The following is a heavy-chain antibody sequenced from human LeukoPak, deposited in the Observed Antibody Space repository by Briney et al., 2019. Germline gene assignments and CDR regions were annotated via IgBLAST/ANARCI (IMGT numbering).Heavy chain of an antibody. Sequence: PSETLSLTCSVSVASISNTNYYWGWIRQPPGKGQDGVASIYYTGTTYINPSLNSRFTISVNTSRSTSSLRLTFVPAPTPAFFSSARFIPRWGFESWGQGTLVTVSS. V-gene: IGHV4-39*01. D-gene: IGHD5-24*01. CDR1: VASISNTNYY. J-gene: IGHJ4*02. CDR2: IYYTGTT. CDR3: ARFIPRWGFES.